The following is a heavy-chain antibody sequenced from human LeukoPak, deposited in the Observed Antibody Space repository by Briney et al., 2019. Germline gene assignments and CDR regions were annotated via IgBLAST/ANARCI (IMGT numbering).Heavy chain of an antibody. V-gene: IGHV1-69*13. D-gene: IGHD3-9*01. Sequence: SVKVSCKASGGTSSSYAISWVRQAPGQGLEWRGGIIPIFGTTNYAQKFQGRVTITADESTSTAYMELSSMRSEDTAVYYCARDLLRYFDPGGDWGQGTLVTVSS. J-gene: IGHJ4*02. CDR3: ARDLLRYFDPGGD. CDR1: GGTSSSYA. CDR2: IIPIFGTT.